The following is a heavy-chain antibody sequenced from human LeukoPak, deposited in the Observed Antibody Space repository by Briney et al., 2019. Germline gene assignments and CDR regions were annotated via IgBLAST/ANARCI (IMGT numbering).Heavy chain of an antibody. D-gene: IGHD2-2*01. CDR1: GGSISSYY. Sequence: PSETLSLTCTVSGGSISSYYWSWIRQPPGKGLEWIGYIYYSGSTNYNPSLKGRVTISVDTSKNQFSLKLSSVTAADTAVYYCARDGGYCSSTSCYGIWGQGTMVTVSS. V-gene: IGHV4-59*01. CDR3: ARDGGYCSSTSCYGI. CDR2: IYYSGST. J-gene: IGHJ3*02.